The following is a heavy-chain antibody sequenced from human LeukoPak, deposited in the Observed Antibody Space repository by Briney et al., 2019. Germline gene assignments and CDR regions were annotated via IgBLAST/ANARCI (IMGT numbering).Heavy chain of an antibody. J-gene: IGHJ5*02. V-gene: IGHV4-59*01. CDR3: ARDRSSWSASYWFDP. D-gene: IGHD6-13*01. CDR2: IYYSGST. Sequence: SETLSPTCTVSGGSISSYYWSWIRQPPGKGLEWIGYIYYSGSTNYNPSLKSRVTISVDTSKNQFSLKLSSVTAADTAVYYCARDRSSWSASYWFDPWGQGTLVTVSS. CDR1: GGSISSYY.